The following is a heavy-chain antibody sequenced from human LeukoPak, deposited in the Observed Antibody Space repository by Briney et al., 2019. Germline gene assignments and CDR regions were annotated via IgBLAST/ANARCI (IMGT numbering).Heavy chain of an antibody. D-gene: IGHD2-15*01. CDR1: GYTFTSYD. V-gene: IGHV1-8*01. Sequence: ASVKVSCKASGYTFTSYDINWVRPATGQGLEWMGWMNPNSGNTGYAQKFQGRVTMTRNTSISTAYMELSSLRSEDTAVYYCARPHCSGGSCYSYYFDYWGQGTLVTVSS. J-gene: IGHJ4*02. CDR3: ARPHCSGGSCYSYYFDY. CDR2: MNPNSGNT.